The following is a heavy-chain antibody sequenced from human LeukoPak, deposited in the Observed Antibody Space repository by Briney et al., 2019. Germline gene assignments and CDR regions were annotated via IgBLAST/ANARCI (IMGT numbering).Heavy chain of an antibody. CDR3: ARRAFPRCYSL. V-gene: IGHV4-34*01. CDR2: INHSGST. CDR1: GGSFSGYY. D-gene: IGHD2-15*01. Sequence: SETLSLTCAVYGGSFSGYYWSWIRQPPGKGLEGTGEINHSGSTNYNPSLKSRVTISVDTSKNQFSLKVRSVTAADTAVFYCARRAFPRCYSLWGQGTLVTVSS. J-gene: IGHJ4*02.